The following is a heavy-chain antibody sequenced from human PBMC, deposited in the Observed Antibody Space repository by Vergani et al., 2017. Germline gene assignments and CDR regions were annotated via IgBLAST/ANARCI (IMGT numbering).Heavy chain of an antibody. CDR3: ARGGVIAAAGSYYYYYYMDV. J-gene: IGHJ6*03. CDR2: MNPNSGNT. CDR1: GYTFTSYD. D-gene: IGHD6-13*01. V-gene: IGHV1-8*01. Sequence: QVQLVQSGAEVKKPGASVKVSCKASGYTFTSYDINWVRQATGQGLEWMGWMNPNSGNTGYAQKFQGRVTMTRNTSISTAYMERSSLRSEDTAVYYCARGGVIAAAGSYYYYYYMDVWGKGTTVTVSS.